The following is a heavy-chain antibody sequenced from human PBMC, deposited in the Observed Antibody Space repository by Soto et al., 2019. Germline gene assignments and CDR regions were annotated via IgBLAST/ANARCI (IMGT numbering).Heavy chain of an antibody. V-gene: IGHV4-31*03. Sequence: QVQLQESGPGLVKPSQTLSLTCTVSGGSISSGGYYLSWIRQHPGKGLESIGYISYSGNTYYNPPLKRRATISVDTSKNPFSLKLSSVTAADPAVYYCAREPSIWGQGILVTVSS. J-gene: IGHJ4*02. CDR2: ISYSGNT. CDR3: AREPSI. CDR1: GGSISSGGYY.